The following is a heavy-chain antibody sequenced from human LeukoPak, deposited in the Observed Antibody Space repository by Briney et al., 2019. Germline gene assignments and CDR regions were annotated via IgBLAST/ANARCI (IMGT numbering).Heavy chain of an antibody. D-gene: IGHD3-22*01. CDR3: ATEGHYYDSSGYYYFDY. CDR1: GYTLTELS. CDR2: FDPEDGDT. Sequence: ASVTVSCKVSGYTLTELSMHWVRQAPGKGLEWMGGFDPEDGDTIYAQKFQGRVTMTEDTSTDTAYMELSSLRSEDTAVYYCATEGHYYDSSGYYYFDYWGQGTLVTVSS. V-gene: IGHV1-24*01. J-gene: IGHJ4*02.